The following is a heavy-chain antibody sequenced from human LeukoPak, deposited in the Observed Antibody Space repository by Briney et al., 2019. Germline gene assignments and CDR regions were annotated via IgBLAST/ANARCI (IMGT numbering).Heavy chain of an antibody. CDR2: ISSSSTYI. CDR1: GFTFSSYN. J-gene: IGHJ4*02. D-gene: IGHD6-19*01. V-gene: IGHV3-21*01. CDR3: APLGVAVAGI. Sequence: KTGGSLRLSCAASGFTFSSYNMNWVRQAPGKGLEWVSSISSSSTYIYYADSVKGRFTISRDNAKNSLYLQMNSLRAEDTAVYYCAPLGVAVAGIWGQGTLVTVSS.